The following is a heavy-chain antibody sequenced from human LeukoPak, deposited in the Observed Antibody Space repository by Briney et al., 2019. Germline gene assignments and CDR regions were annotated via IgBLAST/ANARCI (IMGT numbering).Heavy chain of an antibody. CDR2: ISYDGSYK. Sequence: PGGSLRLSCAASGFTFSNYGMHWVRQAPGKGLEWVAFISYDGSYKYYADSVKGRFTISRDNSKNTLYLQMNSLRAEDTAVYYCARDWYYAIDYWGQGTLVTVSS. J-gene: IGHJ4*02. CDR1: GFTFSNYG. CDR3: ARDWYYAIDY. D-gene: IGHD2-2*01. V-gene: IGHV3-30*03.